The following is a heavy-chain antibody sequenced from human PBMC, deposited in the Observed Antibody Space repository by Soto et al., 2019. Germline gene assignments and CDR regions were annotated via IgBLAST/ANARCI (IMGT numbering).Heavy chain of an antibody. Sequence: GGSLRLSCAASGFTFSSYGMHWVLQAPGKGLEWVAVIWYDGSNKYYADSVKGRFTISRDNSKNTLYLQMNSLRAEDTAVYYCARDHWELLRGLDYWGQGTLVTVSS. CDR2: IWYDGSNK. D-gene: IGHD1-26*01. CDR3: ARDHWELLRGLDY. CDR1: GFTFSSYG. J-gene: IGHJ4*02. V-gene: IGHV3-33*08.